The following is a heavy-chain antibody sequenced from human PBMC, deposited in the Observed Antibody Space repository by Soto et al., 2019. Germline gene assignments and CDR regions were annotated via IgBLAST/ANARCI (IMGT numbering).Heavy chain of an antibody. CDR1: GGSIINSDYY. CDR3: ARQARGTTWSDFDY. Sequence: SETLSLTCTVSGGSIINSDYYWGWIRQSPGKGLEWIGSIYYSGTNFYDPSLRSRLSMSVDTSKNQFSLRLNSVTAADTAVYYCARQARGTTWSDFDYWSQGTLVTVSS. D-gene: IGHD1-7*01. V-gene: IGHV4-39*01. CDR2: IYYSGTN. J-gene: IGHJ4*02.